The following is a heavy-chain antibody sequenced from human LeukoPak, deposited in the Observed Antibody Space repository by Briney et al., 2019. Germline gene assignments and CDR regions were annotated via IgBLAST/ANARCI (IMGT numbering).Heavy chain of an antibody. Sequence: ASVKVSCKASGYTFTGYYMHWVRQAPGQGLEWMGWISAYNGNTNYAQKLQGRVTMTTDTSTSTAYMELRSLRSDDMAVYYCARERTQYYYDSSGYHYYYYYYMDVWGKGTTVTISS. CDR3: ARERTQYYYDSSGYHYYYYYYMDV. CDR2: ISAYNGNT. D-gene: IGHD3-22*01. V-gene: IGHV1-18*03. J-gene: IGHJ6*03. CDR1: GYTFTGYY.